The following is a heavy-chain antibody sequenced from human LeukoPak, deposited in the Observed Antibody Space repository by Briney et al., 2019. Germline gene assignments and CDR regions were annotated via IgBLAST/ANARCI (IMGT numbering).Heavy chain of an antibody. J-gene: IGHJ4*02. CDR3: SSSGGHSGESFDY. V-gene: IGHV4-59*12. D-gene: IGHD4-23*01. CDR2: FYYSGST. Sequence: PSETLSLTCTVSGGSISGYYWSWIRQPPGKGLEWIGNFYYSGSTYYNPSLKGRVTISVDTSKNQFSLKMTSVTAADTAVYYCSSSGGHSGESFDYWGQGTLVTVSS. CDR1: GGSISGYY.